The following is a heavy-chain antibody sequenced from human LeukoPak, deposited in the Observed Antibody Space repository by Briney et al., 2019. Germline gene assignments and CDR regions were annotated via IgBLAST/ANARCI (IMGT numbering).Heavy chain of an antibody. CDR2: IYSGGST. CDR1: GFTFSDYY. Sequence: GGSLRLSCAASGFTFSDYYMSWIRQAPGKGLEWVSVIYSGGSTYYADSVKGRFTISRDNSKNTLYLQMNSLRAEDTAVYYCAQGGGYPPFDYWGQGTLVTVSS. V-gene: IGHV3-66*01. J-gene: IGHJ4*02. D-gene: IGHD3-22*01. CDR3: AQGGGYPPFDY.